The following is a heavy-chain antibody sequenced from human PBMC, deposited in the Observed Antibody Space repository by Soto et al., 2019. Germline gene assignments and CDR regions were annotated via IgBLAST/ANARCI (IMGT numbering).Heavy chain of an antibody. D-gene: IGHD6-19*01. CDR1: GFTFGNYV. CDR2: ISGKSDTM. J-gene: IGHJ5*02. V-gene: IGHV3-23*01. CDR3: AKDRQVFTSGWPNWFDP. Sequence: EVQLLESGGDLVPPGGSLRLSCAASGFTFGNYVMNWVRQAPGKGLEWVASISGKSDTMYYAPSVKGRFTISRDNSKNTLYLQMNNLRVEDTAVYYCAKDRQVFTSGWPNWFDPWGQGTRVIVSS.